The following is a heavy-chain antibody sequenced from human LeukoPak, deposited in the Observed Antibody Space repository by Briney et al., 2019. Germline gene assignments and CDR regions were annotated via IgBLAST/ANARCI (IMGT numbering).Heavy chain of an antibody. CDR1: GYTFTTYW. CDR3: VRHGLGSSWFGFDY. Sequence: GESLKISCQGSGYTFTTYWIGWVRQMSGKGLEWMGIIYPGDSDPRYSPSFQGQVTISADKSISTAYLQWSSLKASDSAMYYCVRHGLGSSWFGFDYWGQGTLVTVSS. D-gene: IGHD6-13*01. V-gene: IGHV5-51*01. CDR2: IYPGDSDP. J-gene: IGHJ4*02.